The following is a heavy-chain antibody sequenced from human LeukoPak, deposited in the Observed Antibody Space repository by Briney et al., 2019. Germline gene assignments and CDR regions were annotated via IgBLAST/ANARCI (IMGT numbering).Heavy chain of an antibody. D-gene: IGHD6-13*01. Sequence: SETLSLTCAVYGGSFSGYYWSWVRQPPGKGLEWIGEINHSGSTNYNPSLKSRVTISVDTSKNQFSLKLSSVTAADTAVYYCARSLTAAGTGDWGQGTLVTVSS. CDR1: GGSFSGYY. CDR2: INHSGST. J-gene: IGHJ4*02. V-gene: IGHV4-34*01. CDR3: ARSLTAAGTGD.